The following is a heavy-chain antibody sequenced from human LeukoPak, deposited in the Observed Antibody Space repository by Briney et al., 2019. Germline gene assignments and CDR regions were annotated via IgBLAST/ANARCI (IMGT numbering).Heavy chain of an antibody. Sequence: PSETLSLTCAVYGGSFSGYYWSWIRQPPGKGLEWIGEINHSGSTNYNPSLKSRVTISVDTSKNQFSLKLSSVTAADTVVYYCARGRYCTSTSCYTVWSVNYYYYMDVWGKGTTVTVSS. J-gene: IGHJ6*03. CDR1: GGSFSGYY. CDR2: INHSGST. V-gene: IGHV4-34*01. D-gene: IGHD2-2*02. CDR3: ARGRYCTSTSCYTVWSVNYYYYMDV.